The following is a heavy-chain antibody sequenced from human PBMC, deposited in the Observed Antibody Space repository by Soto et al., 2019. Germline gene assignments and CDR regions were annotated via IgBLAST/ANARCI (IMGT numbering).Heavy chain of an antibody. J-gene: IGHJ4*02. D-gene: IGHD5-12*01. V-gene: IGHV1-46*01. CDR3: ASGDIVARNDFDY. CDR2: INPSGGST. Sequence: ASVKVSCKASGYTFTSYYMHWVRQAPGQGLEWMGIINPSGGSTNYAQKFQGRVTMTTDTSTSTAYMELRSLRSDDTAVYYCASGDIVARNDFDYWGQGTLVTVSS. CDR1: GYTFTSYY.